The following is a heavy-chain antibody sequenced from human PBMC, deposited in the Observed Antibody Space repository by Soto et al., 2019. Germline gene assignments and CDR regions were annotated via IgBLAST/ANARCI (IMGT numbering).Heavy chain of an antibody. CDR3: AKGGRQWLVTSDFTY. CDR1: GFTFSDYA. J-gene: IGHJ4*02. Sequence: VQLVESGGGVVQPGRSLRLSCAASGFTFSDYAMHWVRQAPGKGLEWVAVVSHDGRNTHYADSVKGRFTISRDSSKNTVSMEMPSPRPEDTAVYYCAKGGRQWLVTSDFTYLGQGALVTVSS. CDR2: VSHDGRNT. V-gene: IGHV3-30*18. D-gene: IGHD6-19*01.